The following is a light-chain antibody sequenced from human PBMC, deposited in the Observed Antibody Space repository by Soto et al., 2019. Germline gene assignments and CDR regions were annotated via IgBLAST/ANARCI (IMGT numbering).Light chain of an antibody. CDR2: DVS. J-gene: IGLJ1*01. CDR1: SSDVGGYNY. Sequence: QSALTQPRSVSGSPGQSVTISCTGTSSDVGGYNYVSWYQQHPGKAPQLMIYDVSKRPSGVPDRFSGSKSGNTASLTISGLQAEDEADYYCCSHAGIYTYVFGTGTKVTVL. V-gene: IGLV2-11*01. CDR3: CSHAGIYTYV.